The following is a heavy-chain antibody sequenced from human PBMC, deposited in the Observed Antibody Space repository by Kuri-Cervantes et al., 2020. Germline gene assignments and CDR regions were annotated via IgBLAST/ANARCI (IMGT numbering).Heavy chain of an antibody. CDR1: GGPFSSYA. D-gene: IGHD4-23*01. V-gene: IGHV1-69*05. CDR2: IIPIFGTA. J-gene: IGHJ6*02. Sequence: SVKVSCKASGGPFSSYAISWVRQTPGQGLEWMGGIIPIFGTANYAQKFQGRVTMTRNTSISTAYMDLSSLRSEDTAVYYCARMGFVGGYGGTGGDYYYYGMDVWGQGTTVTVSS. CDR3: ARMGFVGGYGGTGGDYYYYGMDV.